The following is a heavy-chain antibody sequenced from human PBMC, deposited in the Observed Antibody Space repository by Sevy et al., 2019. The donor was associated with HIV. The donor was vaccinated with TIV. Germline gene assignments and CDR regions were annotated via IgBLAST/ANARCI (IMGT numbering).Heavy chain of an antibody. D-gene: IGHD3-10*01. CDR1: GFTFSSYS. V-gene: IGHV3-48*02. Sequence: GGSLRLSCAASGFTFSSYSMNWVRQAPGKGLEWVSYISSSSTIYYADSVKGRFTISRDNAKNSLYLHMNSLRDEDTAVYYCARDGEEDAFDIWGQGTMVTVSS. J-gene: IGHJ3*02. CDR2: ISSSSTI. CDR3: ARDGEEDAFDI.